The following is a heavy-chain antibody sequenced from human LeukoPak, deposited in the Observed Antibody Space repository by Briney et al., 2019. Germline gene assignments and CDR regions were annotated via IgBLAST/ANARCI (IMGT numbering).Heavy chain of an antibody. J-gene: IGHJ6*03. CDR1: GFTFDDYA. Sequence: PGRSLRLSCAASGFTFDDYAMHWVRQAPGKGLEWVSGISWNSGSIGYADSVKGRFTISRDNAKNSLYLQMNSLRAEDTAVYYCARDSGDYMDVWGKGTTVTVSS. CDR3: ARDSGDYMDV. CDR2: ISWNSGSI. V-gene: IGHV3-9*01. D-gene: IGHD1-1*01.